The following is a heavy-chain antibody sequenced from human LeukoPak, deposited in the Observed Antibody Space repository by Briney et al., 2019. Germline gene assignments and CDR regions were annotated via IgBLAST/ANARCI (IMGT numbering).Heavy chain of an antibody. CDR1: GYTFTGYY. V-gene: IGHV1-2*02. CDR2: INPNSSVT. J-gene: IGHJ4*02. CDR3: ARERGGNSPFDS. Sequence: ASVKVSCKTSGYTFTGYYMHWVRQAPGQGLEWMGRINPNSSVTNYVQRFQGRVTMTRDTSISAAYMELRWLTSDDTAVYYCARERGGNSPFDSWGQGTLVTVSS. D-gene: IGHD4-23*01.